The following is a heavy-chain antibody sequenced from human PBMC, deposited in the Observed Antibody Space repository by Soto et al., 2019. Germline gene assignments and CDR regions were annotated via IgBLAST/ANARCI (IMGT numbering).Heavy chain of an antibody. CDR3: ARGGQDFWSGPFDY. D-gene: IGHD3-3*01. CDR2: IDNSGST. J-gene: IGHJ4*02. CDR1: GGSISNYF. V-gene: IGHV4-4*07. Sequence: SETLSLTCTVSGGSISNYFCNWIRQPAGKGLEWIGRIDNSGSTNYNPSLKSRITMSADTSRNQFSLKLNSVTAADTAVYYCARGGQDFWSGPFDYWGQGAMVTVSS.